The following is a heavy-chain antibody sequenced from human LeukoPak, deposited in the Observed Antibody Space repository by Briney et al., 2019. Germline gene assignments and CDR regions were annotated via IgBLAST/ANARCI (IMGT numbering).Heavy chain of an antibody. Sequence: PGGSLRLSCAVYGFTFTDYWMNWVRQAPGKGLEWLASIRQDGGEKYYVDSVKGRFTISRDNAKNSLYLQMSSLRAEDTAVYYCARDGTAPGLYFDLWGQETLVAVSS. V-gene: IGHV3-7*01. D-gene: IGHD6-13*01. CDR3: ARDGTAPGLYFDL. J-gene: IGHJ4*01. CDR2: IRQDGGEK. CDR1: GFTFTDYW.